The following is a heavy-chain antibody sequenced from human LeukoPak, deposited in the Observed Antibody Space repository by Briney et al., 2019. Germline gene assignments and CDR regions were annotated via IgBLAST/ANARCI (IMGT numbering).Heavy chain of an antibody. V-gene: IGHV4-59*01. CDR1: GGSISSYY. D-gene: IGHD6-19*01. J-gene: IGHJ4*02. CDR2: IYYSGST. Sequence: SETLSLTCTVSGGSISSYYWSWIRQPPGKGLEWIGYIYYSGSTNYNPSLKGRVTISVDTSKNQFSLKLSSVTAADTAVYYCARADSSGWYGPDYWGQGTLVTVSS. CDR3: ARADSSGWYGPDY.